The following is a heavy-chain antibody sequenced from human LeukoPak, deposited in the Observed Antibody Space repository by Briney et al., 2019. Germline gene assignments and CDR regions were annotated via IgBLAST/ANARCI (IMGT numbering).Heavy chain of an antibody. CDR2: INTGGGT. J-gene: IGHJ4*02. Sequence: GGSLRLSCEAAGITFSTYAMSWVRQGPGKGLEWVSGINTGGGTYYADSVKGRFTISSDNSKNTLYLQMSSLRADDTAVYYCATSPVSVAGLRPKFDYWGQGTLATVSS. CDR3: ATSPVSVAGLRPKFDY. D-gene: IGHD5-12*01. CDR1: GITFSTYA. V-gene: IGHV3-23*01.